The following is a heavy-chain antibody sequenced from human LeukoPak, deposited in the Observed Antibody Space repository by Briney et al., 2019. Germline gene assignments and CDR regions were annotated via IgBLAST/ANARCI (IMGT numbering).Heavy chain of an antibody. CDR1: GFTFDDYA. CDR2: ISWNSGSI. D-gene: IGHD6-25*01. J-gene: IGHJ4*02. Sequence: PGGSLRLSCAASGFTFDDYAMHWVRQAPGKGLEWVSGISWNSGSIGYADSVKGRFTISRDNAKRSLDLQMNSLRTDDTAIYYCARSVMTAAGAIDYWGQGTLVTVSS. V-gene: IGHV3-9*01. CDR3: ARSVMTAAGAIDY.